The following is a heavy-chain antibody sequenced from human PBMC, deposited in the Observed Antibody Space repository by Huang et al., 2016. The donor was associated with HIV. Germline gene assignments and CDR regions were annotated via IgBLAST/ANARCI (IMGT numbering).Heavy chain of an antibody. D-gene: IGHD6-19*01. CDR1: GFTFTSSA. J-gene: IGHJ6*02. Sequence: QMQLVQSGPEVKKPGTSVKVSCKASGFTFTSSAVQWVRQARGQRLECIGWSVVGKGNTNYAQKFQERGTITRDMSTSTAYMELSSLRSEDTAVYYCAAYTSGPAGYYYYYDMDVWGQGTTVTVSS. CDR3: AAYTSGPAGYYYYYDMDV. V-gene: IGHV1-58*01. CDR2: SVVGKGNT.